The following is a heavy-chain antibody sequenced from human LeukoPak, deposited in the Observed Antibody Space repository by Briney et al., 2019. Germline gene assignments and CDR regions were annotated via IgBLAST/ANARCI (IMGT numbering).Heavy chain of an antibody. CDR3: ARGSVAVGEYYFDY. CDR1: GGSISRSHFY. J-gene: IGHJ4*02. CDR2: IYNNGDN. Sequence: PSETLSLTCTVSGGSISRSHFYWGWIRQPPGKGLEWIGYIYNNGDNSSNPSLKSRVTLSIDTSENQFSLKLSSVTAADTAVYYCARGSVAVGEYYFDYWGQGTLVTVSS. V-gene: IGHV4-39*01. D-gene: IGHD6-19*01.